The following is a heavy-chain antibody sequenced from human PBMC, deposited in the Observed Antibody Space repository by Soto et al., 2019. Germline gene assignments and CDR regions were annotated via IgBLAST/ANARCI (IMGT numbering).Heavy chain of an antibody. CDR1: GVTFRDSY. V-gene: IGHV3-11*01. Sequence: LRLSCGTSGVTFRDSYMNWIRQAGGRGLEWVSYINVGCNIIFYAHSVKRLFTISRDNAKNSLYLEMNNLRVEDTAIYFCARDPYCTSSSCYGNWFDPWGQGTQVTVSS. D-gene: IGHD2-2*01. CDR3: ARDPYCTSSSCYGNWFDP. CDR2: INVGCNII. J-gene: IGHJ5*02.